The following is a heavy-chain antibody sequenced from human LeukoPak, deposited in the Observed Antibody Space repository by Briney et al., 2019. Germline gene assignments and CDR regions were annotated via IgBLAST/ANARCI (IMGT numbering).Heavy chain of an antibody. Sequence: SETLSLTCAVYGGSFSGYYWSWIRQPPGEGLEWIGEINHSGSTNYNPSLKSRVTISVDTSKNQFSLKLSSVTAADTAVYYCARGVYSSSWAPFDYWGQGTLVTVSS. CDR2: INHSGST. J-gene: IGHJ4*02. D-gene: IGHD6-13*01. CDR1: GGSFSGYY. CDR3: ARGVYSSSWAPFDY. V-gene: IGHV4-34*01.